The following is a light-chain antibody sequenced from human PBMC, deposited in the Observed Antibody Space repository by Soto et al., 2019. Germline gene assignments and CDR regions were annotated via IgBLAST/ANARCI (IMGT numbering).Light chain of an antibody. CDR2: EVV. V-gene: IGLV2-14*01. CDR1: SSDVGGYNY. CDR3: TSYTSRSPLV. Sequence: QSALTQPASVSGSPGQSITISCTGTSSDVGGYNYVSWYQHHPGKAPKLMIYEVVNRPSGVSNRFSGSKSGITASLTISGLQAEDEADYYCTSYTSRSPLVFGTGTKVTVL. J-gene: IGLJ1*01.